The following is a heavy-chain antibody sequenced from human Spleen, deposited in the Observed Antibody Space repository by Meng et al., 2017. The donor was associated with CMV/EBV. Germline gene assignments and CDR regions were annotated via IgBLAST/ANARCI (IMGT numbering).Heavy chain of an antibody. CDR3: ARHDTDGSGSYYGLSDY. D-gene: IGHD3-10*01. CDR2: IYPGDSDT. J-gene: IGHJ4*02. V-gene: IGHV5-51*01. CDR1: GYRFTNYW. Sequence: GESLKISCKDSGYRFTNYWIGWVRQMPGKGLELMGIIYPGDSDTRYSPSFQGQVTISADKSISTAYLQWSSLKASDTAMYYCARHDTDGSGSYYGLSDYWGQGTLVTVSS.